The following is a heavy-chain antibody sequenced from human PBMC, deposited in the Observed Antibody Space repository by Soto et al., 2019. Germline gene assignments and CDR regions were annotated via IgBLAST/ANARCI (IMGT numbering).Heavy chain of an antibody. CDR2: IYSSGPT. Sequence: QVQLQESGPGLVKPSQTLSLTCTVSGGSISSGDYYWSWIRQHPGKDLEWNGYIYSSGPTYYNPFHRSRMTISLYTSKNQFSLKLGSVTAADAAVFYCASRLDGRSGSCYNEVAFDIWGQGKMVTVSS. D-gene: IGHD2-15*01. V-gene: IGHV4-31*03. J-gene: IGHJ3*02. CDR1: GGSISSGDYY. CDR3: ASRLDGRSGSCYNEVAFDI.